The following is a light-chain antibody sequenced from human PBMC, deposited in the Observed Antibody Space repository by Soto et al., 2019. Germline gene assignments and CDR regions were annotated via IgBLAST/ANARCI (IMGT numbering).Light chain of an antibody. CDR2: AAS. V-gene: IGKV3-20*01. Sequence: EIVLMQSPGTLSLSPGERATLSCRASQSVSTTYLAWYQQKPGQAPSLLIYAASSRATGIPDRFSSSGSGTDFTLTISRLEPEDFAVYYCQQYGSSPPRYTFGQGTKLDIK. CDR1: QSVSTTY. J-gene: IGKJ2*01. CDR3: QQYGSSPPRYT.